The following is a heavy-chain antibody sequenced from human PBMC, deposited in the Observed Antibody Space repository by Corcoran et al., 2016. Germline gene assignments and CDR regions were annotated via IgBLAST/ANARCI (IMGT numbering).Heavy chain of an antibody. CDR1: GFTFSSYG. J-gene: IGHJ6*02. Sequence: QVQLVESGGGVVQPGRSLRLSCEASGFTFSSYGMHWVRQAPGKGLEWVAVIWYDGSNKYYADSVKGRFTISRDNSKNTLYLQMNSLRAEDTAVYYCARDPYCSSTICQYYYYGMDVWGQGTTVTVSS. CDR3: ARDPYCSSTICQYYYYGMDV. V-gene: IGHV3-33*01. CDR2: IWYDGSNK. D-gene: IGHD2-2*01.